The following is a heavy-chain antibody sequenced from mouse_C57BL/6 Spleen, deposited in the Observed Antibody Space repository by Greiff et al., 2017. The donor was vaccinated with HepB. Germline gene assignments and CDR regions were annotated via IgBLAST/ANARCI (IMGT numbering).Heavy chain of an antibody. D-gene: IGHD6-2*01. CDR1: GFSLTSYG. CDR3: AKAVSLYWDFDV. J-gene: IGHJ1*03. V-gene: IGHV2-3*01. CDR2: IWGDGST. Sequence: QVQLKESGPGLVAPSQSLSITCTVSGFSLTSYGVSWVRQPPGKGLEWLGVIWGDGSTNYHSALISRLSISKDNSKSQVFLKVNSLQTDDTATYYCAKAVSLYWDFDVWGTGTTVTVSS.